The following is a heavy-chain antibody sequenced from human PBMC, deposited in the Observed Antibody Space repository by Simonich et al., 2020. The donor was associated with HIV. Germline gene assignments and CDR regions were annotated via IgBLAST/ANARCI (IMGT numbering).Heavy chain of an antibody. D-gene: IGHD3-3*01. CDR2: INHSVNT. Sequence: QVQLQQWGAGLLKPSETLSLTCAVYGGSSSGYYWSWNRQPPGKGLEWIGEINHSVNTNYKSSLNSRATISVDKSKNQFSLKLSSVTAADTAIYYCARRDRELILYFDYWGQGNLVTVSS. CDR1: GGSSSGYY. V-gene: IGHV4-34*01. CDR3: ARRDRELILYFDY. J-gene: IGHJ4*02.